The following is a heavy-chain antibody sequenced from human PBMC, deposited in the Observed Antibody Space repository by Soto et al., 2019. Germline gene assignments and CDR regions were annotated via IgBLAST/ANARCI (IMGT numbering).Heavy chain of an antibody. D-gene: IGHD6-19*01. CDR1: GGTFSRYA. Sequence: QVQLVQSGAEVEKPGSSVKVPCKASGGTFSRYAISWVRQAPGQGLEWMGGITPMFGTANYAQKFQDRVTITADESTSTVHLELRRLRSEDTAVYYCAQTLGSAVAGPGRFDLWGRGTLVIVSS. J-gene: IGHJ2*01. CDR2: ITPMFGTA. CDR3: AQTLGSAVAGPGRFDL. V-gene: IGHV1-69*12.